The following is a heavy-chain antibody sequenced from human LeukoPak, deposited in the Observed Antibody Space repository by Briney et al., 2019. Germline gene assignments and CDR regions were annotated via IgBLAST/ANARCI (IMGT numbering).Heavy chain of an antibody. V-gene: IGHV4-61*10. D-gene: IGHD3-10*01. CDR1: GDSVSSGSYF. Sequence: PSETLSLTCTVSGDSVSSGSYFWNWIRQPSGKGLEWVGRISTSGNTDYNPSLRSRVTISLDTSKNQFSLNLSSVTAADTAVYYCATGGAFDIWGQGTMVTVSS. CDR2: ISTSGNT. CDR3: ATGGAFDI. J-gene: IGHJ3*02.